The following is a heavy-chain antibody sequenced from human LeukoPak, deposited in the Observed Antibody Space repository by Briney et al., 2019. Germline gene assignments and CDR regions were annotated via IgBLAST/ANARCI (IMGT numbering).Heavy chain of an antibody. CDR3: AKDPSPDYGYLDY. D-gene: IGHD4-17*01. Sequence: GGSLRLSCAASGFTFSSYTMSWVRQAPGKGLEWVSAISGSGGSTYYADSVKGRFTISRDNFKNTLCLQMNSLRAEDTAVYYCAKDPSPDYGYLDYWGQGTLVTVSS. J-gene: IGHJ4*02. CDR1: GFTFSSYT. V-gene: IGHV3-23*01. CDR2: ISGSGGST.